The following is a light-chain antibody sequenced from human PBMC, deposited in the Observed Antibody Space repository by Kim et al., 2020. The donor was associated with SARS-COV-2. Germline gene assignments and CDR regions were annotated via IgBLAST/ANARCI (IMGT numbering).Light chain of an antibody. CDR2: GKY. CDR1: SLRNYY. J-gene: IGLJ3*02. CDR3: SSRDSTGDHWV. Sequence: SSELTQDPAVSVALGQTVRLTCQGDSLRNYYASWYQQKPGQAPTLVLYGKYDRPSGIPDRFSGSASGNTASLTITGAQAEDEGDYYCSSRDSTGDHWVFG. V-gene: IGLV3-19*01.